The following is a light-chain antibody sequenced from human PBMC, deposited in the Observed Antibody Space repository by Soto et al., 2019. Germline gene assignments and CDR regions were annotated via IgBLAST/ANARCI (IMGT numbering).Light chain of an antibody. V-gene: IGLV1-51*02. J-gene: IGLJ2*01. CDR1: SSNIGNNY. CDR2: ENN. Sequence: QSVLTQPPSVSAAPGQKVTISCSGSSSNIGNNYVSWYQQLPGTAHKLLIYENNKRPSGIPDRFSGSKSGTSATLGITGLQTGDEADYYCGTWDASLSGGVFGGGTKLTVL. CDR3: GTWDASLSGGV.